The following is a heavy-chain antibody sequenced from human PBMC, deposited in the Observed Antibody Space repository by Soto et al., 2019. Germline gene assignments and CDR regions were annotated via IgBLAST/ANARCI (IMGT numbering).Heavy chain of an antibody. J-gene: IGHJ4*02. V-gene: IGHV3-23*01. CDR1: GFTFSIYA. Sequence: VQLLESGGNLVQPGGSLRLSCAASGFTFSIYAMSWVRQAPGKGLEWVSGIGGGNDDTYYADSVKGRFTISRDNSKSTLSLQMNGLRAEDTAVYYCARGISMIGAVQRDAPGKDFFDSWGQGTLVTVSS. CDR3: ARGISMIGAVQRDAPGKDFFDS. CDR2: IGGGNDDT. D-gene: IGHD3-22*01.